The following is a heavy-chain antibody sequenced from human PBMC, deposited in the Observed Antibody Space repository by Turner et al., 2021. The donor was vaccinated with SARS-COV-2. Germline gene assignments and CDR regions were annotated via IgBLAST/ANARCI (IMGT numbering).Heavy chain of an antibody. CDR1: GGSISSSTYY. CDR3: AGVMDTAMHYSGMDV. V-gene: IGHV4-39*01. CDR2: IYYSGIT. J-gene: IGHJ6*02. Sequence: QLQLLAAGAGVVKPSEALSLACTVSGGSISSSTYYWGWIRQPLGKGLEWIGNIYYSGITYYNPSLKSRVTISVATSKNQFSLKLSSVAAADTAVYYCAGVMDTAMHYSGMDVWGQGTTVTVS. D-gene: IGHD5-18*01.